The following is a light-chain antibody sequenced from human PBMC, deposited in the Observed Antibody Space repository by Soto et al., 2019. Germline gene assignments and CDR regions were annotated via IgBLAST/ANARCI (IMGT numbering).Light chain of an antibody. J-gene: IGKJ1*01. CDR3: QQSYSSLWT. Sequence: DIQMTQSPSSLSASVGDRVTITCRASQSSSNYINWYQQKPGKAPKLLIYAASSLQSGVPSRFSGSGSGTDFTLTISSLQPEDFATYYCQQSYSSLWTFGQGTKVEIK. CDR1: QSSSNY. V-gene: IGKV1-39*01. CDR2: AAS.